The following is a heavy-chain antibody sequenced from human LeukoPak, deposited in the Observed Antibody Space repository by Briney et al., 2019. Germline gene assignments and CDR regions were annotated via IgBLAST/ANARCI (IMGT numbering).Heavy chain of an antibody. V-gene: IGHV3-21*01. CDR2: NSSSSSYI. CDR1: GFTFSSYS. D-gene: IGHD3-10*01. CDR3: ARGAGSYRLSYYFDY. J-gene: IGHJ4*02. Sequence: GGSLRLSCAASGFTFSSYSMNWVRQAPGKGLECLLSNSSSSSYIYYADSVKGRFTISRDNAKNSLYLQMNSLSAEDTAVYYCARGAGSYRLSYYFDYWGQGTLVTVSS.